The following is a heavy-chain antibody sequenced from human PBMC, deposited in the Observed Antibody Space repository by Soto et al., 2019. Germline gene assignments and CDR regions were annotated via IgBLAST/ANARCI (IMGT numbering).Heavy chain of an antibody. V-gene: IGHV4-59*01. Sequence: SETLSLTCTVSGGSISSYYWSWIRQPPGKGLEWIGYIYDSGSTNYNPSLKSRVTISVDTSKNQFSLKLTSVTATDTAVYYCAAPPRYWGQGTLVTVSS. CDR3: AAPPRY. CDR2: IYDSGST. D-gene: IGHD6-6*01. CDR1: GGSISSYY. J-gene: IGHJ4*02.